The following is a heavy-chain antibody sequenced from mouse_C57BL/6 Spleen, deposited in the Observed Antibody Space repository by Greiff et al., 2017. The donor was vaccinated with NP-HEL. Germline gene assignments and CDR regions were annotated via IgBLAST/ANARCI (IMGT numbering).Heavy chain of an antibody. CDR2: IHPNSGST. CDR3: AREGPYDYDDAMDY. J-gene: IGHJ4*01. D-gene: IGHD2-4*01. Sequence: QVQLKQPGAELVKPGASVKLSCKASGYTFTSYWMHWVKQRPGQGLEWIGMIHPNSGSTNYNEKFKSKATLTVDKSSSTAYMQLSSLTSEDSAVYYCAREGPYDYDDAMDYWGQGTSVTVSS. V-gene: IGHV1-64*01. CDR1: GYTFTSYW.